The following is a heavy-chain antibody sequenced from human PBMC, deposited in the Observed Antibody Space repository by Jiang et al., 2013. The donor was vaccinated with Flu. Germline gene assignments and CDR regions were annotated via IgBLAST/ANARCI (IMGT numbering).Heavy chain of an antibody. D-gene: IGHD3-10*01. V-gene: IGHV4-31*02. CDR3: ARGVRGVIDY. Sequence: SYYWSWIRQHPGKGLEWIGYIYYSGSTYYNPSLKSRVTISVDTSKNQFSLKLSSVTAADTAVYYCARGVRGVIDYWGQGTLVTVSS. J-gene: IGHJ4*02. CDR1: SYY. CDR2: IYYSGST.